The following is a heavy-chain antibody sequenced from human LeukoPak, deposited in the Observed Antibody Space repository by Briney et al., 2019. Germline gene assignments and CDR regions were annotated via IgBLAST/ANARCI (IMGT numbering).Heavy chain of an antibody. D-gene: IGHD6-13*01. CDR1: GFTFSRYS. V-gene: IGHV3-21*04. CDR3: AVTGYSSRSPNV. Sequence: GGSLRLSCAASGFTFSRYSMNWVRQAPGKGLEWVSSISSGSSYIYYADSVKGRFTISRDNSKNTLFLQMNSLRADDTAVYYCAVTGYSSRSPNVWGQGTMVTVSS. J-gene: IGHJ3*01. CDR2: ISSGSSYI.